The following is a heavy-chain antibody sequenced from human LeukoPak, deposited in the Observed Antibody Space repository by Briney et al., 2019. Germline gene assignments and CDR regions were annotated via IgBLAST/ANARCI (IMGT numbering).Heavy chain of an antibody. CDR1: GFTFSSYA. J-gene: IGHJ4*02. D-gene: IGHD5-12*01. V-gene: IGHV3-21*01. CDR3: ARDKVASD. CDR2: ISSSSSYI. Sequence: GGSLRLSCAASGFTFSSYAMSWVRQAPGKGLEWVSSISSSSSYIYYADSVKGRFTISRDNAKNSLYLQMNSLRAGDTAVYYCARDKVASDWGQGTLVTVSS.